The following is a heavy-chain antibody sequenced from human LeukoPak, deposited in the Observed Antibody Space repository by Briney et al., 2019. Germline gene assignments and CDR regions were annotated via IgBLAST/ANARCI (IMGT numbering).Heavy chain of an antibody. Sequence: KPGESLKISCKGSGYSFTSYWVGWVRQMPGKGLEWMGIIYPGDSDTRYSPSFQGQVTISADKSISTAYLQWSSLKASDTAMYYCARTYCSSTSCYFVAFDIWGQGTMVTVSS. D-gene: IGHD2-2*01. CDR2: IYPGDSDT. CDR3: ARTYCSSTSCYFVAFDI. V-gene: IGHV5-51*03. CDR1: GYSFTSYW. J-gene: IGHJ3*02.